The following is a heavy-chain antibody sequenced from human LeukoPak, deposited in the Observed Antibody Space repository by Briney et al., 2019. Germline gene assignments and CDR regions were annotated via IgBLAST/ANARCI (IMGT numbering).Heavy chain of an antibody. CDR3: ARDRYCGGDCYSNFDY. CDR2: IIPIFGIA. CDR1: GGTFSSYA. J-gene: IGHJ4*02. Sequence: SVKVSCKASGGTFSSYAISWVRQAPGQGLEWMGGIIPIFGIANYAQKFQGRVTITADKSTSTAYMELSSLRSEDTAVYYCARDRYCGGDCYSNFDYWGQGTLVTVSS. V-gene: IGHV1-69*10. D-gene: IGHD2-21*02.